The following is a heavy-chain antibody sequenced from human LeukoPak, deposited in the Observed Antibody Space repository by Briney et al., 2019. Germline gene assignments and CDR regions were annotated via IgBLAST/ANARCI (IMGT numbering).Heavy chain of an antibody. J-gene: IGHJ4*02. CDR1: GGSFSGYY. D-gene: IGHD3-16*01. V-gene: IGHV4-34*01. CDR2: INHSGST. Sequence: PSETLSLTRAVYGGSFSGYYWSWIRQPPGKGLEWIGEINHSGSTNYNPSLKSRVIISVDTSKNQFSLKLSSVTAADTAVYYCARGVLGDYWGQGTLVTVSS. CDR3: ARGVLGDY.